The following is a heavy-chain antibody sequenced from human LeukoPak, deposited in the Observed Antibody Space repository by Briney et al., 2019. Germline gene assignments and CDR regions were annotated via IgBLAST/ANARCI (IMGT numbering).Heavy chain of an antibody. D-gene: IGHD3-22*01. V-gene: IGHV4-4*02. CDR3: ARGPYSYDSSGAFVI. CDR2: IYYSGRR. Sequence: SETLSLTCAVSGGSISSSNWWSWVRQPPGKGLEWISTIYYSGRRHYNPSLKGRFTISVDHSQNPFSLKLRSVTPADTAVYFCARGPYSYDSSGAFVIWGQGTMVTVSS. CDR1: GGSISSSNW. J-gene: IGHJ3*02.